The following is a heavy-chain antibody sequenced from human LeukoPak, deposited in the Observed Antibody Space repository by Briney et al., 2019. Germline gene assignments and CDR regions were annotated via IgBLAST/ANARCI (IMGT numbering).Heavy chain of an antibody. D-gene: IGHD5-12*01. CDR3: ARPRGGYDWEVDY. CDR2: IYYSGST. CDR1: GGSISSRSYY. J-gene: IGHJ4*02. Sequence: SETLSLTCTVSGGSISSRSYYWGWIRQPPGKGLEWIGSIYYSGSTYYNPSLKSRVTISVDTSKNQFSLKLSSVTAADTAVYYCARPRGGYDWEVDYWGQGTLVTVSS. V-gene: IGHV4-39*01.